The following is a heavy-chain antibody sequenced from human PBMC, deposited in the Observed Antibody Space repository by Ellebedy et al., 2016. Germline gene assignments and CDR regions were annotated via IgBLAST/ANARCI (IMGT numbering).Heavy chain of an antibody. V-gene: IGHV4-39*02. CDR2: IYYSGST. D-gene: IGHD2-15*01. CDR1: GGSISSSSYY. Sequence: SETLSLXCTVSGGSISSSSYYWGWIRQPPGKGLEWIGSIYYSGSTYYNPSLKSRVTISVDTSKNQFSLKLSSVTAADTAVYYCAREPGVVVAATPIDYWGQGTLVTVSS. CDR3: AREPGVVVAATPIDY. J-gene: IGHJ4*02.